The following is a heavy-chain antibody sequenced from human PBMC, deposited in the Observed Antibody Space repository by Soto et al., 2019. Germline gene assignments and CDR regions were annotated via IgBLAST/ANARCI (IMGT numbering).Heavy chain of an antibody. D-gene: IGHD2-21*01. CDR3: ARDPSAGDSAGY. CDR1: GGTFSSYT. CDR2: IIPILGIA. V-gene: IGHV1-69*08. J-gene: IGHJ4*02. Sequence: QVQLVQSGAEVKKPGSSVKVSCKASGGTFSSYTISWVRQAPGQGLEWMGRIIPILGIANYAQKFQGRVTITADKSTSTAYMELSRLRSEDTDVYYCARDPSAGDSAGYWGQGTLVTVSS.